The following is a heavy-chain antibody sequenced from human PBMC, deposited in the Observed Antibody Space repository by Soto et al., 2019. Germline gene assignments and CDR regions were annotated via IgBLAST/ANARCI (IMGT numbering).Heavy chain of an antibody. CDR1: GFSLSNAGMG. J-gene: IGHJ5*02. D-gene: IGHD5-18*01. CDR2: IFSSDEK. Sequence: SGPTLVNLTETLTLTCTVSGFSLSNAGMGVSWIRQPPGKALEWLAHIFSSDEKSYRTSLETRLTVSKDTSKSQVVLTMTNMDPLDTATYYCARAVDRAISDIWFDPWGQGTQVTVSS. CDR3: ARAVDRAISDIWFDP. V-gene: IGHV2-26*01.